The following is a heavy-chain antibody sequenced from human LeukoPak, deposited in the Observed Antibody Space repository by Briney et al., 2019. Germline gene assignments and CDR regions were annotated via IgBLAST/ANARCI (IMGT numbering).Heavy chain of an antibody. CDR1: GFTFSSHG. J-gene: IGHJ6*02. V-gene: IGHV3-33*01. CDR3: ARDPESSMDV. Sequence: GRSLRFSCAASGFTFSSHGFHWVRQAPGKGLEWVAVIWYDGSKKYYADSVKGRFTISRDNSKSTLYLQMNSLRAEDTAVYYCARDPESSMDVWGQGTPVTVSS. CDR2: IWYDGSKK.